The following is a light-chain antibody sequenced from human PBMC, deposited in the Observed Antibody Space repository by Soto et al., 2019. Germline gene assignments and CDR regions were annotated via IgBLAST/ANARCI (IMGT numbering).Light chain of an antibody. V-gene: IGKV1-5*03. CDR2: KAS. CDR1: QTSSSW. Sequence: DLQMTQSPSTLSGSVGDRVTITCRASQTSSSWLAWYQQKPGKAPKLLIYKASTLKSGVPSRFSGSGSGTEFTLPISSLQPDDFATYYCQHYNSYSEAFGQGTKVQLK. J-gene: IGKJ1*01. CDR3: QHYNSYSEA.